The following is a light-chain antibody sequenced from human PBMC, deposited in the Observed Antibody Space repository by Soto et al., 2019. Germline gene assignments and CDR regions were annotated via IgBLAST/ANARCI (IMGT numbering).Light chain of an antibody. Sequence: IVLTQSPVTLSVSLGEGATLYCRASQSVSSNLAWYQQKPGQAPRLLIYGASTRATGIPARFRGRGSGTEFTLPISSLQSEDFAIYYCHQYNNWPAFGQGTKV. V-gene: IGKV3-15*01. CDR1: QSVSSN. CDR2: GAS. CDR3: HQYNNWPA. J-gene: IGKJ1*01.